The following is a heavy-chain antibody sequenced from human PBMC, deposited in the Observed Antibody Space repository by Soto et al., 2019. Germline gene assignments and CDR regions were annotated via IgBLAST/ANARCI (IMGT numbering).Heavy chain of an antibody. Sequence: ASVKVSCKASGYTFTGYYMPWVRQAPGQGLEWMGWINPNSGGTNYAQKFPGRVTMTRDTSISTAYMELSRLRSDDTAVYYCAREVKTGTTYYFDYWGQGTLVTVSS. V-gene: IGHV1-2*02. CDR3: AREVKTGTTYYFDY. CDR1: GYTFTGYY. D-gene: IGHD1-1*01. CDR2: INPNSGGT. J-gene: IGHJ4*02.